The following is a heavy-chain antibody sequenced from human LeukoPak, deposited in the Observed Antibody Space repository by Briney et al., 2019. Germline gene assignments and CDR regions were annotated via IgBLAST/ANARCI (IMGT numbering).Heavy chain of an antibody. CDR2: INSDGSGT. V-gene: IGHV3-74*03. J-gene: IGHJ5*02. CDR3: ARAGGPEGWFDP. Sequence: GGSLTLSCTASGFTFSRYWMHWVRQAPGKGLVWVSRINSDGSGTMYADSVKGRFTISRDNAKNTLYLQMNSLRAEDTAVYYCARAGGPEGWFDPWGQGTLVTVSS. D-gene: IGHD3-10*01. CDR1: GFTFSRYW.